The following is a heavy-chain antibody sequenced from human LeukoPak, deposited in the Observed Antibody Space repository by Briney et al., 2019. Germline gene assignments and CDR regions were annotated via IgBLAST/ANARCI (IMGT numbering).Heavy chain of an antibody. Sequence: ASVKVSCKASAHTFTNYYMHWLRQAPGQGLEWMGWINPNSGGTNYAQKFQGRVTMTRDTSISTAYMELSRLRSDDTAVYYCASIKYGGLFGDFDYWGQGTLVTVSS. D-gene: IGHD2-21*01. CDR1: AHTFTNYY. V-gene: IGHV1-2*02. CDR3: ASIKYGGLFGDFDY. CDR2: INPNSGGT. J-gene: IGHJ4*02.